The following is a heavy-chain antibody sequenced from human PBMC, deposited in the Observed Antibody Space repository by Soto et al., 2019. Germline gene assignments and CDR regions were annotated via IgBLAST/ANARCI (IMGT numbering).Heavy chain of an antibody. V-gene: IGHV4-31*03. Sequence: PSETLSLTCTVSGGSISSGGYYWSWIRQHPGKGLEWIGYIYYSGSTYYNPSLKSRVTISVDTSKNQFSLKLSSVTAADTAVYYCARARGSVVVVAATQNVFDPWGQGTLVT. CDR1: GGSISSGGYY. CDR3: ARARGSVVVVAATQNVFDP. CDR2: IYYSGST. J-gene: IGHJ5*02. D-gene: IGHD2-15*01.